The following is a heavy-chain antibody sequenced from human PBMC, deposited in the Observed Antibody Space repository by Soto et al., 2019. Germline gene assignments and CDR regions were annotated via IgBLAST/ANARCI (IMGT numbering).Heavy chain of an antibody. CDR3: AQRLRDHGLGRERANDFGP. Sequence: QITLKESGPTLVRPTQTLTLTCTFSGFSLSTTGVGVGWIRQPPGKALEWLALIYWDDDKRYSPSLKSRLTITKDTSKNEVILTMTNMDPVDTATYYCAQRLRDHGLGRERANDFGPWGQGTLVTVSS. D-gene: IGHD3-10*01. CDR2: IYWDDDK. CDR1: GFSLSTTGVG. V-gene: IGHV2-5*02. J-gene: IGHJ5*02.